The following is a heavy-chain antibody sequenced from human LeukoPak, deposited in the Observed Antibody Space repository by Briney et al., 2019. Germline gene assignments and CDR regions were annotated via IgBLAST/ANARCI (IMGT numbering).Heavy chain of an antibody. V-gene: IGHV1-69*04. J-gene: IGHJ4*02. CDR1: GGTFSSYA. CDR2: IIPILGIA. D-gene: IGHD3-22*01. Sequence: GASVKVSCKASGGTFSSYAISWVRQAPGQGLEWMGRIIPILGIANHAQKFQGRVTITADKSTSTAYMELSSLRSEDTAVYYCAREGYYDSSGYWLFDYWGQGTLVTVSS. CDR3: AREGYYDSSGYWLFDY.